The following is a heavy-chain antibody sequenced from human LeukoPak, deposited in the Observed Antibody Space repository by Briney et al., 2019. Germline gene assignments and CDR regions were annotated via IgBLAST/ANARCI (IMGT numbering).Heavy chain of an antibody. J-gene: IGHJ4*02. CDR2: IIPIFGTA. D-gene: IGHD6-13*01. V-gene: IGHV1-69*05. Sequence: GASVKVSCKASGGTFSSYAISWVRQAPGQGLEWMGRIIPIFGTANYAQKFQGRVTITTDESTSTAYMELSSLRSEDTAVYYCAKFSSSWYYFDYWGQGTLVTVSS. CDR3: AKFSSSWYYFDY. CDR1: GGTFSSYA.